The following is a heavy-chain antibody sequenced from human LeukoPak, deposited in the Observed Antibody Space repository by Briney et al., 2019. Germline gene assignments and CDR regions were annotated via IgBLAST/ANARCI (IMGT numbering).Heavy chain of an antibody. CDR1: GYTFTAYH. V-gene: IGHV1-2*02. CDR3: AREVGRNSYDH. D-gene: IGHD5-18*01. Sequence: ASVKVSYKASGYTFTAYHVHWVRQAPGQGLECMGWISPKNGDTNYAQEFQGRVTMTSDTSISTVYLELTRLTSDDTAVYYCAREVGRNSYDHWGQGTLVTVSS. J-gene: IGHJ4*02. CDR2: ISPKNGDT.